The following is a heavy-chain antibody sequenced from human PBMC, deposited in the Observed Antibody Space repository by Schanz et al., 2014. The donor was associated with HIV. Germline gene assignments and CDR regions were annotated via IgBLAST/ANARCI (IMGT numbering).Heavy chain of an antibody. CDR3: AKRGPYTGRYEYFQQ. CDR1: GFIFDDYA. CDR2: VGYGGDNT. V-gene: IGHV3-23*04. Sequence: EVQLVESGGGLVQPGRSLRLSCAASGFIFDDYAMHWARQAPGKGLEWVSTVGYGGDNTYYADSVEGRFTISRDNSKNTVYLQMNSLRAEDTALYYCAKRGPYTGRYEYFQQWGQGTLVTVSS. D-gene: IGHD1-26*01. J-gene: IGHJ1*01.